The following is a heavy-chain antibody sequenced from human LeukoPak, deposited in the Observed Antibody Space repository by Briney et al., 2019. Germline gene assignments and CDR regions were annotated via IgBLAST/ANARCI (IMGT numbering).Heavy chain of an antibody. V-gene: IGHV3-11*01. D-gene: IGHD3-3*01. CDR1: GFTFSEYS. Sequence: GGSLRLSCEVSGFTFSEYSMSWMRQAPGKGLEWISYINTRGITIYYGDSVKGRFTVSRDNTKNSLYVQMNSLRPEDTAVYYCARAPDFFQSGYSYYFMDVWGKGTTVTVSS. CDR3: ARAPDFFQSGYSYYFMDV. CDR2: INTRGITI. J-gene: IGHJ6*03.